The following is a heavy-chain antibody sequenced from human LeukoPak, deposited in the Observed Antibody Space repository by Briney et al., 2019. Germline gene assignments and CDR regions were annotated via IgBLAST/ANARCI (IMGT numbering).Heavy chain of an antibody. D-gene: IGHD3-9*01. CDR1: GGTFSSYA. Sequence: SVKVSCKASGGTFSSYAISWVRQAPGQGLEWMGGIIPIFGTANYAQKFQGRVTITADESTSTAYMELSSLRSEDTAVYYCARGDYDILTGYYHWGQGTLVAVSS. CDR2: IIPIFGTA. CDR3: ARGDYDILTGYYH. V-gene: IGHV1-69*01. J-gene: IGHJ5*02.